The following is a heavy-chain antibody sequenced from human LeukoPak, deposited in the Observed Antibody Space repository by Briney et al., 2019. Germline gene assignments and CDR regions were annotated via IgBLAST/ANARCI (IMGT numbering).Heavy chain of an antibody. D-gene: IGHD3-3*01. CDR1: GGSISSYY. V-gene: IGHV4-59*08. Sequence: SETLSLTCTVSGGSISSYYCSWIRQTPGKGLEWVGYIYYSGSAIYSPSLKSRVTISVDTSKNQFSLRLSSVTAADTAVYYCARGPEWYYFDYWGQGTLVTVSS. CDR2: IYYSGSA. CDR3: ARGPEWYYFDY. J-gene: IGHJ4*02.